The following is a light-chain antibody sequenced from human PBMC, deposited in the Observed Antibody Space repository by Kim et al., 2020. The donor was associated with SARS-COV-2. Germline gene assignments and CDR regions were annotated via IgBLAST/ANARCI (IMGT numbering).Light chain of an antibody. CDR3: QSYDSSNPWV. Sequence: KTVTISCTRSSGSIASNYVLWYQQRPASAPTTVIYEDNQRPSGVPDRFSGSIDSSSNSASLTISGLKTEDEADYYCQSYDSSNPWVFGGGTQLTVL. CDR2: EDN. V-gene: IGLV6-57*03. CDR1: SGSIASNY. J-gene: IGLJ3*02.